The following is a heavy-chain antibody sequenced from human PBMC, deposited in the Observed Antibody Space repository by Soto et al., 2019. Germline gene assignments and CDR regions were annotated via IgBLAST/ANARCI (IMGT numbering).Heavy chain of an antibody. CDR2: INHSGST. J-gene: IGHJ4*02. CDR3: ARGLYYYDSSGYYHFDY. CDR1: GGSFSGYY. D-gene: IGHD3-22*01. Sequence: SETLSLTCAVYGGSFSGYYWSWIRQPPGKGLEWIGEINHSGSTNYNPSLKSRVTISVDTSKNQFSLKLSSVTAADTAVYYCARGLYYYDSSGYYHFDYWGRGTLVTVSS. V-gene: IGHV4-34*01.